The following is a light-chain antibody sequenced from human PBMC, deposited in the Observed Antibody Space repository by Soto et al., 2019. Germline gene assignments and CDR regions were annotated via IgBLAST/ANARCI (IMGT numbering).Light chain of an antibody. CDR1: QSVNSW. CDR3: HQYNSYHT. Sequence: DIPMTQSPSTLSAFVGGRVTITCRASQSVNSWLAWYQQRPGKAPKLLIYDASTLESGVPSRFSGSGSGTEFTLTISSLQPDDFATYYCHQYNSYHTFGGGTKVDIK. CDR2: DAS. J-gene: IGKJ4*01. V-gene: IGKV1-5*01.